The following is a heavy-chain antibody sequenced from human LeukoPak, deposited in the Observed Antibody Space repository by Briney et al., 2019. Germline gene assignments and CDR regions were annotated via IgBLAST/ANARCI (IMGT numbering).Heavy chain of an antibody. D-gene: IGHD1-14*01. CDR1: GFTFSRYG. CDR2: IWYDGSKQ. J-gene: IGHJ4*02. CDR3: ARNPSDRSPDY. Sequence: GGSLRLSCAASGFTFSRYGMHWVRQAPGKGLEWVAIIWYDGSKQYYADSVKGRFTISRDNSKNTVYLQMNSLRAEDTAMYFCARNPSDRSPDYLGQGTLVTVSS. V-gene: IGHV3-33*01.